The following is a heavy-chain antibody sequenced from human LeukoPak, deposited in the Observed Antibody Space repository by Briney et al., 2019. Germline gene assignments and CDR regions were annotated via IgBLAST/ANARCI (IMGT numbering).Heavy chain of an antibody. Sequence: KSSQTLSLTCTVSGGSISSGDYYWSWIRQPPGKGLEWIGYIYYSGSTYYNPSLKSRVTISVDTSKNQFSLKLSSVTAADTAVYYCARGSVVTWGWFDPWGQGTLVTVSS. J-gene: IGHJ5*02. CDR1: GGSISSGDYY. D-gene: IGHD2-21*02. V-gene: IGHV4-30-4*01. CDR3: ARGSVVTWGWFDP. CDR2: IYYSGST.